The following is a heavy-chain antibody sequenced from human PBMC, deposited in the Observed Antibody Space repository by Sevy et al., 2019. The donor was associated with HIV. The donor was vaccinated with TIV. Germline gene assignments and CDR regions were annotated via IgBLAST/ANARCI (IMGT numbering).Heavy chain of an antibody. D-gene: IGHD3-22*01. Sequence: GGSLRLSCAASGFTFSSYSMNWVRQAPGKGLEWVSYISSSSSTIYYADSVKGRFTMSRNNAKNSLYMQMISLRDEDTAVYYCARSGGIITMIENKYNWFDPWGQGTLVTVSS. J-gene: IGHJ5*02. V-gene: IGHV3-48*02. CDR1: GFTFSSYS. CDR3: ARSGGIITMIENKYNWFDP. CDR2: ISSSSSTI.